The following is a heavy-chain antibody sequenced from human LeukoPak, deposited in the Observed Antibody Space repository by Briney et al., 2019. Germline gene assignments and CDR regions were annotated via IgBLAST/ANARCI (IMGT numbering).Heavy chain of an antibody. J-gene: IGHJ3*02. CDR3: ATRYGDYGDAFDI. V-gene: IGHV3-74*01. CDR2: INSDGSST. D-gene: IGHD4-17*01. CDR1: GFTFTSYW. Sequence: GGSLRLSCAASGFTFTSYWMHWVRQAPGKGLVWVSRINSDGSSTSYADSVKGRFTISRDNAKNTLYLQMNSLRAEDTAVYYCATRYGDYGDAFDIWGQGTMVTVSS.